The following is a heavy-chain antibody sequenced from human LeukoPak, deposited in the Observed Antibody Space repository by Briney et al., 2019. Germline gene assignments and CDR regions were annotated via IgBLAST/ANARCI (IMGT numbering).Heavy chain of an antibody. CDR3: ARDLGDSFDY. CDR2: IIPIFGTA. J-gene: IGHJ4*02. V-gene: IGHV1-69*13. D-gene: IGHD3-10*01. Sequence: ASVKVSCKASGGTFSNYAISWVRQVPGQGLEWMGGIIPIFGTASYAQKFQGRVTITADESTSTAYMELSSLRSEDTAVYYCARDLGDSFDYWGQGTLVTVSS. CDR1: GGTFSNYA.